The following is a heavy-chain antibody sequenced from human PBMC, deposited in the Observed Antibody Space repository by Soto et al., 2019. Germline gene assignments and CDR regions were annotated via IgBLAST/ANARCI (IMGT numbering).Heavy chain of an antibody. CDR2: ISSSSSYI. J-gene: IGHJ6*02. Sequence: GESLKISCAASGFTFSSYSMNWVRQAPGKGLEWVSSISSSSSYIYYADSVKGRFTISRDNAKNSLYLQMNSLRAEDTAVYYCATLPAADYYYYGMDVWGQGTTVTVSS. CDR3: ATLPAADYYYYGMDV. D-gene: IGHD2-2*01. CDR1: GFTFSSYS. V-gene: IGHV3-21*01.